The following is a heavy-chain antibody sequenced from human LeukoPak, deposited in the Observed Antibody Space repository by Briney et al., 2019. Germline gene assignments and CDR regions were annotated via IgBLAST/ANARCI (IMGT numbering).Heavy chain of an antibody. CDR2: ISYDGSNK. D-gene: IGHD5-18*01. V-gene: IGHV3-30-3*01. Sequence: GGSLRLSCAASGFTFSSYAMHWVRQAPGKGLEWVAVISYDGSNKYYADSVKGRFTISRDNSKNTLYLQMNSLRAEDTAVYYCARGRVLKRIQLWLPYWGQGTLVTVSS. J-gene: IGHJ4*02. CDR1: GFTFSSYA. CDR3: ARGRVLKRIQLWLPY.